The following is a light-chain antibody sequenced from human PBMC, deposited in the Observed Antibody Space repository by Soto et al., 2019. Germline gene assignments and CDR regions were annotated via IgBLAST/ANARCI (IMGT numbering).Light chain of an antibody. J-gene: IGKJ3*01. V-gene: IGKV3-20*01. CDR3: QQYSGSPGFT. Sequence: EIVLTQSPGTLSLSPGERATLSCRARQSVSSSYLAWYQQKPGQAPRLLIYGASSRATGIPDRFSGSGSGTDFTLTNSRLEPEDFAVYYCQQYSGSPGFTFGPGTKVDIK. CDR1: QSVSSSY. CDR2: GAS.